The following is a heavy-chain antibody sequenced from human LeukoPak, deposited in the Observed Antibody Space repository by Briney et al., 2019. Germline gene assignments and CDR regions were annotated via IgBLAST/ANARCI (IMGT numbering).Heavy chain of an antibody. D-gene: IGHD6-19*01. CDR3: ARAAMAGTSPPDY. CDR1: GGTFSSYA. J-gene: IGHJ4*02. CDR2: IIPIFGTA. V-gene: IGHV1-69*13. Sequence: GASVKVSCKASGGTFSSYAISWVRQAPGQGLEWMGGIIPIFGTANYAQKFQGRVTITADESTSTAYMELSSLRSEDTAVYYCARAAMAGTSPPDYWGQGTLVTVSS.